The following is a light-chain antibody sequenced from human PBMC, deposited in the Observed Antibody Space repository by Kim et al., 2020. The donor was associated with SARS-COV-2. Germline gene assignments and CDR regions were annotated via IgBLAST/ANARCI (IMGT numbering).Light chain of an antibody. CDR3: SAWGTRLSVWV. CDR1: SDDVGSQG. Sequence: PSVTFASTGTSDDVGSQGAAWLKQHQGHPPKLLAYRDNNQPSGISEGISASRSGNIASLTITGLQPEDEADYYCSAWGTRLSVWVFGGGTKLTVL. CDR2: RDN. V-gene: IGLV10-54*01. J-gene: IGLJ3*02.